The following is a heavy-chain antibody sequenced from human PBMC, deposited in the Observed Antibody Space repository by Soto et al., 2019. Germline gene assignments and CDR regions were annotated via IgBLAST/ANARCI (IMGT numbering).Heavy chain of an antibody. CDR3: AREMYSSSWYFYYFDY. D-gene: IGHD6-13*01. CDR1: GYTFTSYA. Sequence: ASVKVSCKASGYTFTSYAMHWVRQAPGQRLEWMGWINAGNGNTKYSQKFQGRVTITRDTSASTAYMELSSLRSEDTAVYYCAREMYSSSWYFYYFDYWGQGTLVTVS. J-gene: IGHJ4*02. V-gene: IGHV1-3*01. CDR2: INAGNGNT.